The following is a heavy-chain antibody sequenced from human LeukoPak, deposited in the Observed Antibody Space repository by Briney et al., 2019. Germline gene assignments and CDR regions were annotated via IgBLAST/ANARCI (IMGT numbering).Heavy chain of an antibody. Sequence: SEPLSLTCTVSGGSISSYYWSWIRQPPGKGLEWIWYIYNSGSYRPNPPLKSRVNISLNSSKNHFALSLSSVTAPDTAVYYCARDAGAAAAFYYFDFWGQGTLVTVCS. CDR3: ARDAGAAAAFYYFDF. CDR1: GGSISSYY. D-gene: IGHD6-13*01. V-gene: IGHV4-4*09. J-gene: IGHJ4*02. CDR2: IYNSGSY.